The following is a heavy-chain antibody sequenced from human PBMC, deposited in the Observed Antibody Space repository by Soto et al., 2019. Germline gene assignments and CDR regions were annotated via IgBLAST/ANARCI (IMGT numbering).Heavy chain of an antibody. Sequence: PSETLSLTCTVSGGSISSYYWSWIRQPPGKGLEWIGYIYYSGSTNYNPSLKSRVTISVDKSKNQFSLKLSSVTAADTAVYYCPRGLLLRWEYSSPGGGNWFDPWGQGTLVTVSS. V-gene: IGHV4-59*01. CDR1: GGSISSYY. CDR2: IYYSGST. CDR3: PRGLLLRWEYSSPGGGNWFDP. D-gene: IGHD6-6*01. J-gene: IGHJ5*02.